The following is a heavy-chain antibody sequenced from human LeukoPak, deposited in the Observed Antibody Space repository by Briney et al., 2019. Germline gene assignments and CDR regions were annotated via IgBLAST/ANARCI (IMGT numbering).Heavy chain of an antibody. CDR3: ARAQYFDWLSVY. V-gene: IGHV1-2*02. D-gene: IGHD3-9*01. CDR2: INPNSGGT. Sequence: ASVKVSCQASGYTFTSYDINWVRQAPGQGLEWMGWINPNSGGTDYAQKFQGRVTMTRDTSISTAYMELSRLSSDDTAVYYCARAQYFDWLSVYWGQGTLVTVSS. J-gene: IGHJ4*02. CDR1: GYTFTSYD.